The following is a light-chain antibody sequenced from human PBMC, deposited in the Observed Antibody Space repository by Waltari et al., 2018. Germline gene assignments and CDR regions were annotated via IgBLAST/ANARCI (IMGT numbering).Light chain of an antibody. CDR2: GNS. V-gene: IGLV1-40*01. CDR1: SSNLGAGYD. J-gene: IGLJ2*01. CDR3: QSYDSSLSGV. Sequence: QSVLTQPPSVSGAPGQRVTISCTGSSSNLGAGYDVPWYQQLPGPAPKLLIYGNSNRPSGVPDRFSGSKSGTSASLAITGLQAEDEADYYCQSYDSSLSGVFGGGTKLTVL.